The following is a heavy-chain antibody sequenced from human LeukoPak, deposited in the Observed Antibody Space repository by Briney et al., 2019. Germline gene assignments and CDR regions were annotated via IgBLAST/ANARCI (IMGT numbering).Heavy chain of an antibody. CDR3: ARGYYYGSETYWHTNWFDP. D-gene: IGHD3-10*01. Sequence: SVKVSCKASGGTFSNYVISWVRQAPGQGLEWMGGIIPMFGTANYAQKFQGRVTITTDESTSTSYMEMTSLRSEDTAVYYCARGYYYGSETYWHTNWFDPWGQGTPVTVSS. J-gene: IGHJ5*02. CDR1: GGTFSNYV. V-gene: IGHV1-69*05. CDR2: IIPMFGTA.